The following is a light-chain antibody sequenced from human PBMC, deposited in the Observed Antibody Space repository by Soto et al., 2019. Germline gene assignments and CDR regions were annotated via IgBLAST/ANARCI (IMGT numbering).Light chain of an antibody. Sequence: QALVTQEPSLTLSPGGTVTLTCASSTEAVTGDNYPNWFPLKPGQAPQSMVYSISDKHSWTPARFSGYLLGRKAPLTLSGVQSEDESDYYPLLYHGGVYRLGSGTKVTVL. CDR1: TEAVTGDNY. CDR3: LLYHGGVYR. V-gene: IGLV7-43*01. J-gene: IGLJ1*01. CDR2: SIS.